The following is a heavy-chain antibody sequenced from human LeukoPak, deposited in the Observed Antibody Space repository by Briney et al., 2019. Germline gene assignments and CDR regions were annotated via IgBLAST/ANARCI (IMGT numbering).Heavy chain of an antibody. CDR1: GYSLTELS. CDR3: ARDFYDFWSGYRENDAFDI. D-gene: IGHD3-3*01. CDR2: FDPEDGEA. V-gene: IGHV1-24*01. J-gene: IGHJ3*02. Sequence: ASVKVSCKVSGYSLTELSMHWVRQAPGKGLEWMGGFDPEDGEAIYAQKFQGRVTMTEDTSADTAYMELSSLRSEDTAVYYCARDFYDFWSGYRENDAFDIWGQGTMVTVSS.